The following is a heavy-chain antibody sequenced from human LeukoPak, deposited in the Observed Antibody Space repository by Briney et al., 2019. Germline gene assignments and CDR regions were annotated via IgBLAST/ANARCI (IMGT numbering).Heavy chain of an antibody. CDR1: GGSFSGYY. CDR3: ARGAGRYCSGGSCYSYYYYMDV. D-gene: IGHD2-15*01. CDR2: INHSGST. Sequence: PSETLSLTCAVYGGSFSGYYWSWIRQPPGKGLEWIGEINHSGSTNYNPSLKSRVTISVDTSKNQFSLKLSSVTAADTAVYYCARGAGRYCSGGSCYSYYYYMDVWGKGTTVTISS. J-gene: IGHJ6*03. V-gene: IGHV4-34*01.